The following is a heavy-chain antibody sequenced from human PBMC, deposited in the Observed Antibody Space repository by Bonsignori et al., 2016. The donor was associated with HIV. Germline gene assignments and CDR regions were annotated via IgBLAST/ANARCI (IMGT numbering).Heavy chain of an antibody. J-gene: IGHJ4*02. Sequence: GGSLRLSCAASGFTFSNAWMSWVRQAPGKGLEWVGRIKSKTDGGTTDYAAPVKGRFTISRDDSKNTLYLQMNSLKTEDTAVYYCTTSLAYYYDSSGYYGRGYFDYWGQGTLVTVSS. V-gene: IGHV3-15*01. CDR2: IKSKTDGGTT. CDR3: TTSLAYYYDSSGYYGRGYFDY. D-gene: IGHD3-22*01. CDR1: GFTFSNAW.